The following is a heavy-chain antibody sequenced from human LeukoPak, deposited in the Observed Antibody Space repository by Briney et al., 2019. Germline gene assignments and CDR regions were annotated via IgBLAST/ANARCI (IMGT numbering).Heavy chain of an antibody. CDR1: GYSFTSYW. CDR3: SRLDGGYCSGGSGYPPPFDY. D-gene: IGHD2-15*01. Sequence: GESLKISCKGSGYSFTSYWIGWVRQMPGKGLEWIGIIYPGDSYARYRPAFQGQVTLSADKSNSTAYLQGSSLKASDTAMYYCSRLDGGYCSGGSGYPPPFDYWGQGTLVTVSS. J-gene: IGHJ4*02. V-gene: IGHV5-51*01. CDR2: IYPGDSYA.